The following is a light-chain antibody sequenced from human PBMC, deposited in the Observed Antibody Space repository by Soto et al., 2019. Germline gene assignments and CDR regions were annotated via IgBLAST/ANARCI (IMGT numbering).Light chain of an antibody. CDR3: QQYSSSPRT. CDR1: QTISSGF. CDR2: DAS. J-gene: IGKJ5*01. V-gene: IGKV3-20*01. Sequence: EIVLTQSPGILYLSPGDRATLSCRASQTISSGFLAWYQQKVGQAPRLLIYDASNRATGVPDRFSGSGSGTDVSLTISRLEPEDFAVYHCQQYSSSPRTVGQGTRLEIK.